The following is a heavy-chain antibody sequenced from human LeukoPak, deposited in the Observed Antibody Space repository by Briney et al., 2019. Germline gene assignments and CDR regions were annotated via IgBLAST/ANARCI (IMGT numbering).Heavy chain of an antibody. V-gene: IGHV4-39*01. J-gene: IGHJ6*03. CDR2: IYYSGST. D-gene: IGHD2-15*01. CDR1: GGSISSSSYY. Sequence: SETLSLTCTVSGGSISSSSYYWGWIRQPPGKGLEWIGSIYYSGSTYYNPSLKSRVTISVDTSKNQFSLKLSSVTAADTAVYYCARSQCIGSCYSPRYYYYYYMDVWGKGTTVTVSS. CDR3: ARSQCIGSCYSPRYYYYYYMDV.